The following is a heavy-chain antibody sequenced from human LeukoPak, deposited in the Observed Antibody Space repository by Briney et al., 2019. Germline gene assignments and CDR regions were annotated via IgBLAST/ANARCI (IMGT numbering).Heavy chain of an antibody. CDR1: GFTFSSYA. D-gene: IGHD6-13*01. CDR3: ARGIAAAGTGLYN. V-gene: IGHV3-64*01. J-gene: IGHJ4*02. CDR2: ISSNGGST. Sequence: PGGSLRLSCAASGFTFSSYAMHWVRQAPGKGLEYVSAISSNGGSTYYANSVKGRFTISRDNSKNTLYLQMGSLRAEDTAVYYCARGIAAAGTGLYNWGQGTLLTVSS.